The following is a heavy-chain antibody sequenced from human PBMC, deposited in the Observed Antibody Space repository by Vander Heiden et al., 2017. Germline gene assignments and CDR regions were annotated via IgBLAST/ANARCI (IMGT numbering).Heavy chain of an antibody. CDR1: GGSISSYY. J-gene: IGHJ4*02. CDR2: IYTSGNT. CDR3: LGDSSGYSYFDY. Sequence: QVQLQESGPGLVQPSETLSLTCTVSGGSISSYYWSWIRHPAGKGLEWIGRIYTSGNTNYNPSLKSRVTMSVDTSKNQFSLKLSSVTAADTAVYYCLGDSSGYSYFDYWGQGTLVTVSS. D-gene: IGHD3-22*01. V-gene: IGHV4-4*07.